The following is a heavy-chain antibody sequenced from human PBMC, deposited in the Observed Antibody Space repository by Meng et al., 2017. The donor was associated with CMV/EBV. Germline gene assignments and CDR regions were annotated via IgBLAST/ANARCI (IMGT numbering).Heavy chain of an antibody. CDR3: AGGSRRLTRFNWFDP. D-gene: IGHD3-9*01. V-gene: IGHV4-34*01. CDR2: INHCGST. J-gene: IGHJ5*02. Sequence: LWAGLLKPSETLCVTGAVYGWAFRGYYWRGRRRHPGKGLVWIGEINHCGSTTSNPSLMSRGTITLDTSKNQFSLKLRCVTAADTAVYYCAGGSRRLTRFNWFDPWGQGTLVTVSS. CDR1: GWAFRGYY.